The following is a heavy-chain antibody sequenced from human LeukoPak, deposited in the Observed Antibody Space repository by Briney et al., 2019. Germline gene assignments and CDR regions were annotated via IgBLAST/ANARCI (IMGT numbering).Heavy chain of an antibody. Sequence: SETLSLTCAVYGGSFSGYYWSWIRQPPGKGLEWIGYIYYSGSTNYNPSLKSRVTISVDTSKNQFSLKLSSVTAADTAVYYCARGGYSYGPIDYWGQGTLVTVSS. V-gene: IGHV4-59*12. CDR1: GGSFSGYY. D-gene: IGHD5-18*01. CDR3: ARGGYSYGPIDY. CDR2: IYYSGST. J-gene: IGHJ4*02.